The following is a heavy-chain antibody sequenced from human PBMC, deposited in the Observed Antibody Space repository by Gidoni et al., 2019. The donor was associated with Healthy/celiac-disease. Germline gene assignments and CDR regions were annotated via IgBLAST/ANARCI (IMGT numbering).Heavy chain of an antibody. D-gene: IGHD4-17*01. J-gene: IGHJ6*02. CDR2: ISGSGGST. V-gene: IGHV3-23*01. CDR3: ARYGDYRYYGMDV. Sequence: EVQLLESGGGLVQPGGSLRLSCAASGFTFSSYAMSWVLQAPGKGLEWVSAISGSGGSTYYADSVKGRFTISRDNSKNTLYLQMNSLRAEDTAVYYCARYGDYRYYGMDVWGQGTTVTVSS. CDR1: GFTFSSYA.